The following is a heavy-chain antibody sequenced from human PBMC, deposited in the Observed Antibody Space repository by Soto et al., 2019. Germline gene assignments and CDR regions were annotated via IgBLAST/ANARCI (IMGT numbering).Heavy chain of an antibody. CDR2: IYPGDSDT. CDR3: ARHLALELLGAFDI. Sequence: GAYLKISGTGCGSTFPDSRRGGVRQMPGKGLKWMGIIYPGDSDTRYSPSFQGQVTISADKSISTAYLQWSSLKASDTAMYYCARHLALELLGAFDIWGQGTMVNGSS. V-gene: IGHV5-51*01. J-gene: IGHJ3*02. D-gene: IGHD1-7*01. CDR1: GSTFPDSR.